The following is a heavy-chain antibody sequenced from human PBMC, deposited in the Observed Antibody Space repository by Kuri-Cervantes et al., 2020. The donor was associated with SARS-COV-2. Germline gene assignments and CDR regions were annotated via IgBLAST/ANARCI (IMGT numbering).Heavy chain of an antibody. J-gene: IGHJ4*02. CDR3: TTVLLGAHDH. CDR1: GFTFDDYT. CDR2: ISWDGGST. Sequence: GGSLRLSCAASGFTFDDYTMHWVRQAPGKGLEWVSLISWDGGSTYYADSVKGRFTISRDNSKNSLYLQMKSLRAEDTAVYYCTTVLLGAHDHWGQGTLVTVSS. D-gene: IGHD3-16*01. V-gene: IGHV3-43*01.